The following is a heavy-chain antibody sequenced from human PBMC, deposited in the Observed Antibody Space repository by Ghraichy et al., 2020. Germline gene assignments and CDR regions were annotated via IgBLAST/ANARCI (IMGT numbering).Heavy chain of an antibody. Sequence: ASVKVSCKASGYTFTSYDINWVRQATGQGLEWMGWMNPNSGNTGYAQKFQGRVTMTRNTSISTAYMELSSLGSEDPAGYYFARVAIPWGHIVVVPAAIPYYFDYWGQGTLVTVSS. V-gene: IGHV1-8*01. CDR1: GYTFTSYD. CDR3: ARVAIPWGHIVVVPAAIPYYFDY. J-gene: IGHJ4*02. D-gene: IGHD2-2*01. CDR2: MNPNSGNT.